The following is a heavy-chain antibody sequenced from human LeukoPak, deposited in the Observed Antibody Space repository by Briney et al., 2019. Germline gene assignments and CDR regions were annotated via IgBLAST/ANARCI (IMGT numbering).Heavy chain of an antibody. Sequence: GASVKVSCKASGYTFTSYGISWVRQAPGQGLEWMGGIIPIFGTANYAQKFQGRVTITTDESTSTAYMELSSLRSEDTAVYYCARERGGAFDIWGQGTMVTVSS. CDR2: IIPIFGTA. V-gene: IGHV1-69*05. J-gene: IGHJ3*02. D-gene: IGHD3-16*01. CDR3: ARERGGAFDI. CDR1: GYTFTSYG.